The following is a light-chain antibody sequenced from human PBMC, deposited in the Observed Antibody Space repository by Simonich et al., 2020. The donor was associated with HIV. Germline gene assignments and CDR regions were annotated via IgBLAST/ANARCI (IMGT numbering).Light chain of an antibody. CDR1: QSVLSSTNNKNS. J-gene: IGKJ4*01. Sequence: DIVMTQSPDSLAVSLGERATINCKSSQSVLSSTNNKNSLVWYQQKPGQPPTLLIYWASTRESGVPDRFSGSGSGTDFTLTISSLQAEDVAVYYCQQYYSIPLTFGGGTKVEIK. CDR3: QQYYSIPLT. CDR2: WAS. V-gene: IGKV4-1*01.